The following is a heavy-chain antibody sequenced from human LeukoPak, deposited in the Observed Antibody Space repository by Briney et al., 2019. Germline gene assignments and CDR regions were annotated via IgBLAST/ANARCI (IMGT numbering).Heavy chain of an antibody. J-gene: IGHJ6*03. CDR2: IYYSGST. V-gene: IGHV4-39*07. CDR3: ARVVGGGYYYYYMDV. D-gene: IGHD2-15*01. CDR1: GGSISSSSYY. Sequence: SETLSLTCTVSGGSISSSSYYWGWIRQPPGKGLEWIGSIYYSGSTYYNPSLKSRVTISVDTSKNQFSLKLSSVTAADTAVYYCARVVGGGYYYYYMDVWGKGTTVTVSS.